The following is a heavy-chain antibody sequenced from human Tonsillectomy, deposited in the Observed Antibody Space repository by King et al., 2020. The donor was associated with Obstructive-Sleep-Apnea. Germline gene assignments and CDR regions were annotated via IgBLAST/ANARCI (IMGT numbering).Heavy chain of an antibody. CDR3: ARTDTRITIFGVVFSGALDP. CDR1: GGSISSSNW. CDR2: IYHSGST. Sequence: QLQESGPGLVKPSGTLSLTCAVSGGSISSSNWWSWVRQPPGKGLEWIGEIYHSGSTNYNPSLKSRVTISVDKSKNQFSLKLSSVTAADTAVYYCARTDTRITIFGVVFSGALDPWGQGTLVTVSS. D-gene: IGHD3-3*01. V-gene: IGHV4-4*02. J-gene: IGHJ5*02.